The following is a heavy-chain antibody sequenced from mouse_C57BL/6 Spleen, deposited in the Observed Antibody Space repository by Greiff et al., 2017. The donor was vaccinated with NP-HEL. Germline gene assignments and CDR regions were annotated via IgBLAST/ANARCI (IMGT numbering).Heavy chain of an antibody. Sequence: VKLMESGPELVKPGASVKLSCKASGYTFTSYDINWVKQRPGQGLEWIGWIYPRDGSTKYNEKFKGKATLTVDTSSSTAYMELHSLTSEDSAVYFCAREETTMSRLVDYWGQGTTLTVSS. V-gene: IGHV1-85*01. CDR1: GYTFTSYD. D-gene: IGHD2-4*01. CDR2: IYPRDGST. CDR3: AREETTMSRLVDY. J-gene: IGHJ2*01.